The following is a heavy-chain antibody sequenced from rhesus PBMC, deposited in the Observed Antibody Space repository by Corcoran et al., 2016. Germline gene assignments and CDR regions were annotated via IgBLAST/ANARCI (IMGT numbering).Heavy chain of an antibody. D-gene: IGHD6-25*01. Sequence: QVQLQESGPGLVKPSETLSLTCAVSGGSISDYYYWNWIRQPPGKGLEWIGNIYGNRASTSSNPALKSRVTISKDPSKNQFFLKLSSVTAADTAVYYCARDQGYSGIPYYFDYWGQGVLVTVSS. CDR1: GGSISDYYY. V-gene: IGHV4S9*01. CDR3: ARDQGYSGIPYYFDY. J-gene: IGHJ4*01. CDR2: IYGNRAST.